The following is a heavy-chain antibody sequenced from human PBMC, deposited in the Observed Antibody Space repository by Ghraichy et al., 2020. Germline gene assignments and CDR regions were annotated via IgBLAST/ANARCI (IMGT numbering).Heavy chain of an antibody. CDR1: GGSISSYY. J-gene: IGHJ4*02. V-gene: IGHV4-59*01. CDR3: ARDRRVGSLDY. CDR2: IYYSGST. Sequence: SETLSLTCTVSGGSISSYYWSWIRQRPRKGLEWIGYIYYSGSTNYNPSLKRRVPISVYTSKNQFSLTLSSVTAAATDVYYCARDRRVGSLDYWGQGTLVTVSS. D-gene: IGHD5-24*01.